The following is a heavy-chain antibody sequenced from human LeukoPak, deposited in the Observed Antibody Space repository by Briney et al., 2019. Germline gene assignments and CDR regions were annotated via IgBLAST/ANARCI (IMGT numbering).Heavy chain of an antibody. CDR1: GFTFSIYG. V-gene: IGHV3-30*02. Sequence: GGSLRLSCAASGFTFSIYGMHWVRQPPGKGLEWVTFIQNDGSNKYYADSVRGRFTISRDNSKNTLYLQMDSLRAEDTAVYYCAGLSGSYYAPFDYWGQGTLVTVSS. CDR2: IQNDGSNK. D-gene: IGHD3-10*01. J-gene: IGHJ4*02. CDR3: AGLSGSYYAPFDY.